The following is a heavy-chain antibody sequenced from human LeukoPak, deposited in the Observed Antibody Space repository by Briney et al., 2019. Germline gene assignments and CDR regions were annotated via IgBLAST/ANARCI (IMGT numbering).Heavy chain of an antibody. D-gene: IGHD4-17*01. CDR1: GGTFSSYA. J-gene: IGHJ4*02. Sequence: SVKVPCKASGGTFSSYAISWVRQAPGQGLEWMGGIIPIFGTANYAQKFQGRATITADESTSTAYMELSSLRSEDTAVYYCARVYGDDGTDYWGQGTLVTVSS. V-gene: IGHV1-69*01. CDR2: IIPIFGTA. CDR3: ARVYGDDGTDY.